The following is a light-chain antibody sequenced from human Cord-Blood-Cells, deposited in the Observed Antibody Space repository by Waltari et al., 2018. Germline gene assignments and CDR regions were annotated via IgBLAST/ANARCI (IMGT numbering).Light chain of an antibody. CDR1: KLGDKY. J-gene: IGLJ2*01. CDR3: QAWDSSTAV. V-gene: IGLV3-1*01. CDR2: QDS. Sequence: YELAQPPSVSVSPGQTASITCSGDKLGDKYACWYQQKPGQSPVLVIYQDSKRPSGIPERFSGSNSGNTATLTISGTQAMDEADYYCQAWDSSTAVFGGGTKLTVL.